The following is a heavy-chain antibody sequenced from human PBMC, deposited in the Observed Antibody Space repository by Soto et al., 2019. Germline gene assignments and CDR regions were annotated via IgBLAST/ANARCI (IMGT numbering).Heavy chain of an antibody. Sequence: GESLKISCKGSGYNFTTYWIGWVRQTPAKGLEWMGIIYPGDSDARYSPSFQGHVTFSADKSISTAYLQWSSLKAPDAAIYYCAKHRDGRGVNVYDVSRQGTTDTGSS. J-gene: IGHJ6*01. V-gene: IGHV5-51*01. CDR2: IYPGDSDA. CDR1: GYNFTTYW. D-gene: IGHD3-16*02. CDR3: AKHRDGRGVNVYDV.